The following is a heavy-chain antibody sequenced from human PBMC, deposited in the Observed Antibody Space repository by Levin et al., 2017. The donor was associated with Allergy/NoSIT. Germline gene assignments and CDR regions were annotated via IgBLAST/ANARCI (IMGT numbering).Heavy chain of an antibody. J-gene: IGHJ4*02. V-gene: IGHV4-34*01. Sequence: SETLSLTCAVYGGSFSGYYWSWIRQSPGKGLEWIGEINHSGSTNYNPSLKSRVTISVDTSKNQFSLKLSSVTAADTAVYYCARSLRLRGFDYWGQGTLVTVSS. CDR2: INHSGST. CDR3: ARSLRLRGFDY. D-gene: IGHD3-10*01. CDR1: GGSFSGYY.